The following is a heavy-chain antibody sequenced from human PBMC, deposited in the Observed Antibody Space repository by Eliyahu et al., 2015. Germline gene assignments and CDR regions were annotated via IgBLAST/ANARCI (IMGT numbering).Heavy chain of an antibody. CDR2: INPNSGGT. CDR1: GYTFXXYY. D-gene: IGHD6-13*01. J-gene: IGHJ5*02. CDR3: ARDRGAAAGTGGVGFDP. V-gene: IGHV1-2*02. Sequence: QVQLVQSGAEVKKPGASVKVSCKASGYTFXXYYMHWXRQAPGQGLEWMGWINPNSGGTNYAQKFQGKVTMTRDTSISTAYMELSRLRSDDTAVYYCARDRGAAAGTGGVGFDPWGQGTLVTVSS.